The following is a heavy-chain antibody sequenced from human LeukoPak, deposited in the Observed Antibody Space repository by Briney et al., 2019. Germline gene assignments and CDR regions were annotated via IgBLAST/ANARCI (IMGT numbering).Heavy chain of an antibody. CDR1: GGSISSGGYY. J-gene: IGHJ5*02. CDR2: IYYSGST. D-gene: IGHD3-22*01. Sequence: PSETQPLTCTVSGGSISSGGYYWSWIRQHPGKGLEWIGYIYYSGSTYYNPSLKSRVTISVDTSKNQFSLKLSSVTAADTAVYYCARGPFYYYDSSGYPNWFDPWGQGTLVTVSS. CDR3: ARGPFYYYDSSGYPNWFDP. V-gene: IGHV4-31*03.